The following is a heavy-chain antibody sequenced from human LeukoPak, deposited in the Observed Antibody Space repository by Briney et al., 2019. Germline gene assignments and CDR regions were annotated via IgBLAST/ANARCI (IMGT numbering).Heavy chain of an antibody. J-gene: IGHJ4*01. CDR2: INPNSGGT. CDR1: GYTFTGYY. CDR3: ARGGLRYYDSSGYQVYY. Sequence: ASVKVSCKASGYTFTGYYMHWVRLAPGQGLEWMGRINPNSGGTNYAQKFQGRVTMTRDTSISTAYMELSRLRSDDTAVYYCARGGLRYYDSSGYQVYYWGQGTLVTVSS. V-gene: IGHV1-2*06. D-gene: IGHD3-22*01.